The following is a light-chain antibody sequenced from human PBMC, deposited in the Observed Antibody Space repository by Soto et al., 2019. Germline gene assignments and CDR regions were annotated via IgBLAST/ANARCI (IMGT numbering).Light chain of an antibody. Sequence: DIQMTQSPSTLSVFVGDRVTITCRASHSISNWLAWFQQKPGKAPKLLIYDGSKLESGVPSRFSGSGSGTESMLTISSLQPDDFATYCCQQYNSYAITFGQGTRLEIK. J-gene: IGKJ5*01. CDR3: QQYNSYAIT. CDR2: DGS. CDR1: HSISNW. V-gene: IGKV1-5*01.